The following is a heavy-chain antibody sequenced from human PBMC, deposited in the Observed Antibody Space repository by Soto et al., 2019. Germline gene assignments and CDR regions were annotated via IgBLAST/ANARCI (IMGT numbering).Heavy chain of an antibody. Sequence: QVQLVQPGAEVRKPGASVKVSCKASGDIFTNFDFNWVRQATGQGLEWIGWMRANSGDTGHDQKFQGRVRMTRDTSMSTAYMELSSRRAEDTAVYYCARYIYGQGFQAWGQGTLVFVSS. J-gene: IGHJ5*02. V-gene: IGHV1-8*01. CDR3: ARYIYGQGFQA. CDR1: GDIFTNFD. CDR2: MRANSGDT. D-gene: IGHD3-3*02.